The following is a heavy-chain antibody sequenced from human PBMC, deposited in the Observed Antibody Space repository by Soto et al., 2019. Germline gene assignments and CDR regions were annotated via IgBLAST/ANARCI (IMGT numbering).Heavy chain of an antibody. CDR3: ASGFGDVYFDY. D-gene: IGHD3-10*01. V-gene: IGHV3-30*03. CDR1: GFTFSSYG. Sequence: GGSLRLSCAASGFTFSSYGIHWVRQAPGQGLEWVALISYDGSNKYYADSVKGRFTISRHNSKNTLYLQMNSLRAEDTAVYYCASGFGDVYFDYWGQGTLVTVSS. J-gene: IGHJ4*02. CDR2: ISYDGSNK.